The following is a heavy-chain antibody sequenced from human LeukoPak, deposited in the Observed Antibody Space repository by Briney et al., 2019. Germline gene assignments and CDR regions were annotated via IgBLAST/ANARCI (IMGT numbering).Heavy chain of an antibody. V-gene: IGHV4-39*07. Sequence: SETLSLTCTVSGGSVSTPSWYWGWMRQPPGKGLEWIGSIFYSGNTYYNPSLKSRATISVDTSKNQFSLKLNSVIAADTAIYYCAREALLQAVTPDWFDPWGQGTLVTVSS. CDR3: AREALLQAVTPDWFDP. CDR1: GGSVSTPSWY. D-gene: IGHD4-17*01. CDR2: IFYSGNT. J-gene: IGHJ5*02.